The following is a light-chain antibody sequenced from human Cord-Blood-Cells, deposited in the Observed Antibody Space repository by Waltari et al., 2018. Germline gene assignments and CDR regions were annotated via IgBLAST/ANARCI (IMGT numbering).Light chain of an antibody. J-gene: IGLJ1*01. CDR3: CSNAGSYTFIYV. CDR2: DVS. V-gene: IGLV2-11*01. CDR1: SRDVGGYNY. Sequence: HSALTQPRSVSGSPGQSVTISCTGTSRDVGGYNYVSWYQQHPGKAPKLMIYDVSKRPSGVPDRFIGYKSVKTASLASSVIHAEDEADYYFCSNAGSYTFIYVFETGPKVTFL.